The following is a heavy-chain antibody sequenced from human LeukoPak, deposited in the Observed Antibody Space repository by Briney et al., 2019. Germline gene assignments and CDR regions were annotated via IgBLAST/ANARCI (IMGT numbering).Heavy chain of an antibody. V-gene: IGHV4-39*01. J-gene: IGHJ4*02. CDR1: GGSISSSSYY. D-gene: IGHD3-3*01. Sequence: SETLSLTCTVSGGSISSSSYYWGWIRQPPGKGLEWIGGIYYSGSTYYNPSLKSRVTISVDTSKNQFSLKLSSVTAADTAVYYCARVTYYDFWSGYSSNFDYWGQGTLVTVSS. CDR2: IYYSGST. CDR3: ARVTYYDFWSGYSSNFDY.